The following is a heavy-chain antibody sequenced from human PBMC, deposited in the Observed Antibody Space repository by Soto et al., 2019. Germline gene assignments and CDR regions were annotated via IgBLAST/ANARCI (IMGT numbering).Heavy chain of an antibody. J-gene: IGHJ5*02. CDR2: IYYSGST. CDR3: ARVRRYDILTGYYKVPWFDP. V-gene: IGHV4-59*12. CDR1: GGSISSYY. D-gene: IGHD3-9*01. Sequence: NPSETLSLTCTVSGGSISSYYWSWIRQPPGKGLEWIGYIYYSGSTNYNPSLKSRVTISVDTSKNQFSLKLSSVTAADTAVYYCARVRRYDILTGYYKVPWFDPWGQGTLVTVSS.